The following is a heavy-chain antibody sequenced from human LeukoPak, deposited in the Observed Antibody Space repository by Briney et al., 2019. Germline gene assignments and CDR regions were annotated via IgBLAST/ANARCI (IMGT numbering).Heavy chain of an antibody. D-gene: IGHD1-26*01. J-gene: IGHJ3*02. CDR3: ARDRGGSYPGHDAFDI. V-gene: IGHV3-23*01. CDR2: ISGSGGST. CDR1: GFTFSSYG. Sequence: GGSLRLSCAASGFTFSSYGMSWVRQAPGKGLEWVSAISGSGGSTYYADSVKGRFTISRDNSKNTLYLQMNSLRAEDTALYYCARDRGGSYPGHDAFDIWGQGSMVTVSS.